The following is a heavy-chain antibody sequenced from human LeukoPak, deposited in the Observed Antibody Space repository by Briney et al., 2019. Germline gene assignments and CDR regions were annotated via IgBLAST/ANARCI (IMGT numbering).Heavy chain of an antibody. CDR1: GGSISSGDYY. D-gene: IGHD6-19*01. J-gene: IGHJ4*02. CDR2: IYYSGST. Sequence: SETLSLTCTVSGGSISSGDYYWSWIRQPPGKGLEWIGYIYYSGSTNYNPSLKSRVTISVDTSKNQFSLKLSSVTAADTAVYYCALSIAVAGAIDYWGQGTLVTVSS. CDR3: ALSIAVAGAIDY. V-gene: IGHV4-30-4*02.